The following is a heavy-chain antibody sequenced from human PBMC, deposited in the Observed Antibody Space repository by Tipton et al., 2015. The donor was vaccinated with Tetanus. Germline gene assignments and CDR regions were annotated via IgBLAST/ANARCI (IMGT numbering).Heavy chain of an antibody. J-gene: IGHJ4*02. Sequence: TLSLTCTVSGASFSSGDYYWSWIRKPPGKDLEWIGYIYQTGTTYYNPSLKGRVTISMDRSNTQFSLRLDSLTAADTAVYFCARGLIDDFLGSRIYFDSWGPGTLVTVSS. CDR3: ARGLIDDFLGSRIYFDS. CDR2: IYQTGTT. V-gene: IGHV4-30-4*01. CDR1: GASFSSGDYY. D-gene: IGHD3-16*01.